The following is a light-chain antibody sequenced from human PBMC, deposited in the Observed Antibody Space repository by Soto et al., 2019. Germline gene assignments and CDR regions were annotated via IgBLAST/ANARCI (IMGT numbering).Light chain of an antibody. CDR2: EVT. J-gene: IGLJ1*01. CDR1: SSDGGSYNL. Sequence: QSALTQSASVSGSPGQSITISCTGTSSDGGSYNLVSWYQQHPGKDPTLMIYEVTKRPSGVSNRFSGSKSGNTASLTISGLQAEDEADYFCCSYAGGSNYVFGTGTKLTVL. CDR3: CSYAGGSNYV. V-gene: IGLV2-23*02.